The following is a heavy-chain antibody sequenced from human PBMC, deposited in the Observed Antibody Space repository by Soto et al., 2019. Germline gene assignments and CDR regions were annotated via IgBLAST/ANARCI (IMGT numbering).Heavy chain of an antibody. V-gene: IGHV3-48*01. J-gene: IGHJ3*02. CDR1: GFTFSRCS. D-gene: IGHD4-17*01. CDR2: ISSGNTV. Sequence: HPGGSLRLSCVASGFTFSRCSMNWVRQAPGKGLEWVSYISSGNTVYYADSVKGRFTISRDNAKNSLYLQMNSLRADDTAVYYCASPGAAVTSVLNVFDIWGQGTMVTVSS. CDR3: ASPGAAVTSVLNVFDI.